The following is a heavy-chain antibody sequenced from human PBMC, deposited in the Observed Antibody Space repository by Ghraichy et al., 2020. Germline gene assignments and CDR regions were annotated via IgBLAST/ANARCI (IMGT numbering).Heavy chain of an antibody. Sequence: SETLSLTCTVSGGSISHYWSWIRQPPGKGLEWIGYVHYSGSTNYNPSLKSRVTISVDTSKNQFSLKLSSVTAADTAVYYCARTDNHGWFDHWGQGTPVTVSS. J-gene: IGHJ5*02. V-gene: IGHV4-59*08. CDR3: ARTDNHGWFDH. CDR2: VHYSGST. D-gene: IGHD2-15*01. CDR1: GGSISHY.